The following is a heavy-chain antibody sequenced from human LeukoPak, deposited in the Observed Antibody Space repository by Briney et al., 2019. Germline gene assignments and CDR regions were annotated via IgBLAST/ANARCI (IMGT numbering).Heavy chain of an antibody. CDR3: ARVGYDSSGYLYWITGESYYYYYYMDV. CDR1: GFTFISFW. Sequence: GGPLSLSVEASGFTFISFWMSWVRQAPGKGLGWVANIKQDGSEKYYVDSVKGRFTISRDNAKNSLYLQMNSLRAEDTAVYYCARVGYDSSGYLYWITGESYYYYYYMDVWGKGTTVTVSS. J-gene: IGHJ6*03. V-gene: IGHV3-7*01. D-gene: IGHD3-22*01. CDR2: IKQDGSEK.